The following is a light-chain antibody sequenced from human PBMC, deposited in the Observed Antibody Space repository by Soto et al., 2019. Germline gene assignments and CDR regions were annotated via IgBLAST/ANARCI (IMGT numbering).Light chain of an antibody. Sequence: EIVMTQSPDTLSVSPGDTATLSCRASQIVSRNLAWYQQKPGQPPRLLIEAASRRATGVPARFSGTGSGTEFTLTISSLQSEDSAVYYCQHYTTWPYTFGQGTKLEIK. CDR2: AAS. V-gene: IGKV3-15*01. J-gene: IGKJ2*01. CDR1: QIVSRN. CDR3: QHYTTWPYT.